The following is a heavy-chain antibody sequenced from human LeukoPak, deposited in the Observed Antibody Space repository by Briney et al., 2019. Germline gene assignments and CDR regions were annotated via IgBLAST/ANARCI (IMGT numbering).Heavy chain of an antibody. CDR3: ARDLRIGNDYGGNSDDY. CDR2: INPNSGGT. D-gene: IGHD4-23*01. J-gene: IGHJ4*02. Sequence: GASVKVSCKASGYTFPGYYMHWVRQAPGQGLEWMGWINPNSGGTNYAQKFQGRVTMTRDTSISTAYMELSRLRSDDTAVYYCARDLRIGNDYGGNSDDYWGQATLVTVSS. CDR1: GYTFPGYY. V-gene: IGHV1-2*02.